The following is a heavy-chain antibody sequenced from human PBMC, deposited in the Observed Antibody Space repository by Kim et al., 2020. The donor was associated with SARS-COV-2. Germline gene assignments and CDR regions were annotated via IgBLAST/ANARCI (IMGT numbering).Heavy chain of an antibody. CDR2: IYYSGST. CDR3: ASADNCDYGGLLDY. Sequence: SETLSLTCTVSGFSISSGGYFWSWIRQHTGQGLVWIVHIYYSGSTYFNPSLKSRVTISVDTSNYQFSLKLSSVTDADTAVYFCASADNCDYGGLLDYWGQGTLGTVSS. CDR1: GFSISSGGYF. V-gene: IGHV4-31*03. J-gene: IGHJ4*02. D-gene: IGHD4-17*01.